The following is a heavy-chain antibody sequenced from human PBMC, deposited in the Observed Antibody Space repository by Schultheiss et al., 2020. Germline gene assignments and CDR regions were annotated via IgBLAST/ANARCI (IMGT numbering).Heavy chain of an antibody. CDR2: ISSSSSYT. CDR1: GFTFSDYY. CDR3: ARDYYDYIWGSYLLFDY. V-gene: IGHV3-11*06. Sequence: GGSLRLSCAASGFTFSDYYMSWIRQAPGKGLEWVSYISSSSSYTNYADSVKGRFTISRDNAKNSLYLQMNSLRAEDTAVYYCARDYYDYIWGSYLLFDYWGQGTLVTVSS. D-gene: IGHD3-16*02. J-gene: IGHJ4*02.